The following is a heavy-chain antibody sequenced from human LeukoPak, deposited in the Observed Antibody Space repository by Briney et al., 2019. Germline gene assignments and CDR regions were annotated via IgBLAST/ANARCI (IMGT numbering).Heavy chain of an antibody. D-gene: IGHD6-19*01. CDR2: ISSSSSII. Sequence: GGSLRLSCAASGFTFSSYSMNWVRQAPGKGLEWVSYISSSSSIIYYADSVKGRFTTSRDNAKNSLYLQMNSLRAEDTAVYYCARVFVVSGWRYYYYGMDVWGQGTTVTVSS. J-gene: IGHJ6*02. V-gene: IGHV3-48*01. CDR1: GFTFSSYS. CDR3: ARVFVVSGWRYYYYGMDV.